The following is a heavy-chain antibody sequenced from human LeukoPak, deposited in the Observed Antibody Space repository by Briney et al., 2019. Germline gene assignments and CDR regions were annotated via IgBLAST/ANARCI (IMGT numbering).Heavy chain of an antibody. Sequence: SETLSLTCTVSGGSISSSSYYWGWIRQPPGKGLEWIGSIYYSGSTYYNPSLKSRVTISVDTSKNQFSLKLSSVTAADTAVYYCARQEYSSSSEFSYWGQGTLVTVSS. V-gene: IGHV4-39*01. J-gene: IGHJ4*02. CDR2: IYYSGST. CDR3: ARQEYSSSSEFSY. CDR1: GGSISSSSYY. D-gene: IGHD6-6*01.